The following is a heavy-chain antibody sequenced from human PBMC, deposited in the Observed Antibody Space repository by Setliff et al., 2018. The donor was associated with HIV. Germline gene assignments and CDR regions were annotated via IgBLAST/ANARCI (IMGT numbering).Heavy chain of an antibody. Sequence: EASVKVSCKASGYTFTRYDINWVRQATGQGLEWMGWMNPNSGNTGYAQKFQGRVTMTRNTSISTAYMELSSLRSDDTAVYYCASSWSRVPYYGMDVWGQGTTVTVSS. CDR2: MNPNSGNT. J-gene: IGHJ6*02. CDR3: ASSWSRVPYYGMDV. CDR1: GYTFTRYD. D-gene: IGHD6-13*01. V-gene: IGHV1-8*01.